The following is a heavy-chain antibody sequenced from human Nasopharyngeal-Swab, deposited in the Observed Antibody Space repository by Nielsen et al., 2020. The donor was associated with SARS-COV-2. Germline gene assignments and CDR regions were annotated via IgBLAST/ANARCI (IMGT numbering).Heavy chain of an antibody. J-gene: IGHJ4*02. V-gene: IGHV3-9*01. Sequence: GGSLRLSCAASGFTFADHVMHWVRQTPEKGLEWVSGITGSSGATAYADSVKDRFIISRDNARNSLYLQMNSLRTTDTALYFCTRRVPEYCFDQWGQGTLVTVSS. CDR1: GFTFADHV. D-gene: IGHD3-10*02. CDR3: TRRVPEYCFDQ. CDR2: ITGSSGAT.